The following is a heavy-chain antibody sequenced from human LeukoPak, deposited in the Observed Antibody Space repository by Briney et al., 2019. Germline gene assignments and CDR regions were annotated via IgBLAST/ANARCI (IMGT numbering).Heavy chain of an antibody. J-gene: IGHJ4*02. Sequence: SETLSLTCTVSGGSISSYYWSWIRQPPGEGLEWIGYIYYSGSTNYNPSLKSRVTISVDKSKNQFSLKLSSVTAADTAVYYCASASIAVAGTYYFDYWGQGTLVTVSS. D-gene: IGHD6-19*01. CDR3: ASASIAVAGTYYFDY. V-gene: IGHV4-59*12. CDR2: IYYSGST. CDR1: GGSISSYY.